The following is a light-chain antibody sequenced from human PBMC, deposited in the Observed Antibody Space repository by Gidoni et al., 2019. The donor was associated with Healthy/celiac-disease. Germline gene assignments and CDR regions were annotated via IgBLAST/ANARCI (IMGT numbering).Light chain of an antibody. J-gene: IGKJ2*01. CDR2: GAS. CDR3: QQDYNLPLYT. Sequence: PGERVTLPCRASQSVSSSYLTWYQQKPGQAPRLLIYGASTRATSIPARFSGSGSGTDFTLTISSLQPEDFAVYYCQQDYNLPLYTLXQXTKLEIK. V-gene: IGKV3D-7*01. CDR1: QSVSSSY.